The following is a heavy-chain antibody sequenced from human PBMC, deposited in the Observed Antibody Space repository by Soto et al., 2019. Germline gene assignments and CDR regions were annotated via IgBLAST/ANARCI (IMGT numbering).Heavy chain of an antibody. D-gene: IGHD4-17*01. Sequence: GGSLRLSCAASGFTFSNAWMSWVRQAPGKGLEWVGRIKSKTDGGTTDYAAPVKGRFTISRDDSKNTLYLQMNSLKTEDTAVYYCTTAADDYGDYARPWGQGTLVTVSS. CDR1: GFTFSNAW. V-gene: IGHV3-15*01. CDR2: IKSKTDGGTT. J-gene: IGHJ5*02. CDR3: TTAADDYGDYARP.